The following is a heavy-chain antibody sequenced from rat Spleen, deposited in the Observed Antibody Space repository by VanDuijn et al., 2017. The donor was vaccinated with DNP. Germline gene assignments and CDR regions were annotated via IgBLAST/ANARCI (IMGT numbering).Heavy chain of an antibody. V-gene: IGHV5-27*01. Sequence: EVQLVESGGGLVQPGRSLKLSCAASGFTFSNYDMAWVRQAPTKGLEWVASITNSGGSTYYRDSGKGRFTISRDNAKSTLYLQMDSLRSEDTATYYCTRYNNYYFDYWGQGVMVTVSS. CDR1: GFTFSNYD. J-gene: IGHJ2*01. D-gene: IGHD1-10*01. CDR2: ITNSGGST. CDR3: TRYNNYYFDY.